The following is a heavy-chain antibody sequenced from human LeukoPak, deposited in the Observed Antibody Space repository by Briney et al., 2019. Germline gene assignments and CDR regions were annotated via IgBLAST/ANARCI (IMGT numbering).Heavy chain of an antibody. V-gene: IGHV3-23*01. D-gene: IGHD7-27*01. J-gene: IGHJ4*02. CDR1: GFTFSSYA. CDR2: ITGSGGGT. Sequence: GGSLRLSCAVSGFTFSSYAMSWVRQAPGKGLEWLSAITGSGGGTYYEDSVKGRFTISRDNSKNTLFLQMNSLRAEDTAVYYCAKDDVPSNWGALGLFDYWGQGTLVTVSS. CDR3: AKDDVPSNWGALGLFDY.